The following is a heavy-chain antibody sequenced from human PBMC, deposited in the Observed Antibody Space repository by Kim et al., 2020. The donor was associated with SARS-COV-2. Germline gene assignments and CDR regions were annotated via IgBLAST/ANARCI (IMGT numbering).Heavy chain of an antibody. V-gene: IGHV4-39*01. CDR3: ARHSGAATGTDY. CDR1: GDSVSSSFYY. Sequence: SETLSLTCTVSGDSVSSSFYYWGWIRQPPGMGLEWLATIYYTGTAYYNPPLESRVTISVDTSKNQFSLKLTSVTAADTAVYYCARHSGAATGTDYWGQGTLVTVSS. J-gene: IGHJ4*02. CDR2: IYYTGTA. D-gene: IGHD6-13*01.